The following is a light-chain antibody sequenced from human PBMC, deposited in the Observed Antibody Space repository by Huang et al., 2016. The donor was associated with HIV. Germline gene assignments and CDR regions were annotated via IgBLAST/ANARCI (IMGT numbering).Light chain of an antibody. J-gene: IGKJ1*01. CDR3: QHYNNWPPWT. Sequence: EIVMTQSPATLSVSPGERATLSCRASQGVSNNIAWYQQKPGQTPRLLIHGASTRATGIAAKFSGRGSGTDFTLTITSLQPEDSAVYYCQHYNNWPPWTFGPGTQMEI. CDR2: GAS. V-gene: IGKV3D-15*01. CDR1: QGVSNN.